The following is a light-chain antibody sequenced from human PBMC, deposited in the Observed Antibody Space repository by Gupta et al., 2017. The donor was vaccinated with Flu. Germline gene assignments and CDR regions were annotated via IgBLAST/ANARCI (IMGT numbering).Light chain of an antibody. J-gene: IGKJ3*01. CDR3: QRLNNVRGT. V-gene: IGKV1-9*01. Sequence: DIQLTQSPSFLSASVGDRVTITCRASQGISIDLAWYQQKPGKAPNLLIDGASTLHTGVPSRCSGSGSGTEFTLTISRLQPEDVGTYYCQRLNNVRGTFGPGTKVDIK. CDR1: QGISID. CDR2: GAS.